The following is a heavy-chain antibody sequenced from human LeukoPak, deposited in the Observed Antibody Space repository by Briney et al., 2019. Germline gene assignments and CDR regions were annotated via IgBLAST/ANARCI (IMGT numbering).Heavy chain of an antibody. CDR3: ARGYCGSASCYGVFDY. CDR2: IYDSGNT. CDR1: GGSVSSGSYY. D-gene: IGHD2-2*01. J-gene: IGHJ4*02. V-gene: IGHV4-61*01. Sequence: SETLSLTCTVSGGSVSSGSYYWSWIRQPPGKGLEWIGYIYDSGNTNYNPSLKSRVTISVDTSKNQFSLKLSSVTAADTAVYYCARGYCGSASCYGVFDYWGQGTLVTVSS.